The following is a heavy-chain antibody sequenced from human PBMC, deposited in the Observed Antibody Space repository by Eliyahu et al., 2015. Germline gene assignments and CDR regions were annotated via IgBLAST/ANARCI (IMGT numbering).Heavy chain of an antibody. D-gene: IGHD6-13*01. CDR1: GYTFTGYY. Sequence: QVQLVQSGAEVKKPGASVKVSCKASGYTFTGYYMHWVRQAPGQGLEWMGGMNPTSGGTNYAQKFQGRVTMTRDTSISTAYMELSRLRPDDTAVYYCARGHTSRIAAAVSVSDYWGQGTLVTVSS. J-gene: IGHJ4*02. V-gene: IGHV1-2*02. CDR3: ARGHTSRIAAAVSVSDY. CDR2: MNPTSGGT.